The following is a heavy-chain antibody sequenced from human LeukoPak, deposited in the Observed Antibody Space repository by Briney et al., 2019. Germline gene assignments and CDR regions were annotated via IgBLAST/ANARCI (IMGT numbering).Heavy chain of an antibody. D-gene: IGHD4-17*01. CDR1: GFTFSSYE. V-gene: IGHV3-48*03. J-gene: IGHJ4*02. CDR2: ISSSGSTI. Sequence: GGSLRLSCAASGFTFSSYEMNWVRQAPGKGLEWVSYISSSGSTIYYADSVKGRFTISRDNAKSSLYLQMNSLRAEDTAVYYCARDLGHDCGDYRWGQGTLVTVSS. CDR3: ARDLGHDCGDYR.